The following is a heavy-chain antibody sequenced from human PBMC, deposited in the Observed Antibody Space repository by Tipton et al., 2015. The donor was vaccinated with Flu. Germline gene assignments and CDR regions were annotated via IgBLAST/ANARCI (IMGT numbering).Heavy chain of an antibody. Sequence: SLRLSCAASEFSFSSFAMSWVRQAPEKGLEWVSSISQSGVATNYADSVRGRFTISRDDSKNLLYLQMNSLRAEDTAVYYCARDHPPSITVLGEITDYFGMDVWGQGTTVTVSS. D-gene: IGHD3-3*01. CDR1: EFSFSSFA. CDR2: ISQSGVAT. V-gene: IGHV3-23*01. J-gene: IGHJ6*02. CDR3: ARDHPPSITVLGEITDYFGMDV.